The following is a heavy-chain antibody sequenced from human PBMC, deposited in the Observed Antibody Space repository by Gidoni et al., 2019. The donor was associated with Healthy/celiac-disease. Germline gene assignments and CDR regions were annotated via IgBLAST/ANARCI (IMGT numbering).Heavy chain of an antibody. J-gene: IGHJ3*02. CDR3: ARISLFPRDYDYVWGSYRQGGAFDI. D-gene: IGHD3-16*02. CDR2: IFSNDEK. V-gene: IGHV2-26*01. Sequence: QVTLKESGPVLVKPTETLTLTCPVSGFSLSNARMGVSWIRQPPGKALEWLAHIFSNDEKSYSTSLKSRLTISKDTSKSQVVLTMTNMDPVDTATYYCARISLFPRDYDYVWGSYRQGGAFDIWGQGTMVTVSS. CDR1: GFSLSNARMG.